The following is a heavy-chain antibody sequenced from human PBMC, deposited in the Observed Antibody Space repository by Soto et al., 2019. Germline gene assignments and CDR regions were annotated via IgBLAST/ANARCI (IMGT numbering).Heavy chain of an antibody. V-gene: IGHV1-8*01. J-gene: IGHJ3*02. CDR1: GYTFTSHD. Sequence: ASVKVSCKASGYTFTSHDINWVRQATGQGPEWMGWMSPNTGTIVYAQKFQGRVTMTRNTSTSTAYMTLSSLRSEDTAVYYCARDRPGIKTYEAFDIWGQGTTVTVSS. CDR2: MSPNTGTI. CDR3: ARDRPGIKTYEAFDI. D-gene: IGHD1-20*01.